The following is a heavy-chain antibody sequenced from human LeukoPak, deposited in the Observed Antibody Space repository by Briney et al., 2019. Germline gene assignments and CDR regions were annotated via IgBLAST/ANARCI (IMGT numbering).Heavy chain of an antibody. V-gene: IGHV3-48*01. Sequence: GGSLRLSCAASGFTFGSCWMNWVRQAPGKGLEWVSYISSSSSTIYYADSVKGRFTISRDNAKNSLYLQMNSLRAEDTAVYYCARVATVTTWDYWGQGTLVTVSS. J-gene: IGHJ4*02. CDR3: ARVATVTTWDY. D-gene: IGHD4-17*01. CDR1: GFTFGSCW. CDR2: ISSSSSTI.